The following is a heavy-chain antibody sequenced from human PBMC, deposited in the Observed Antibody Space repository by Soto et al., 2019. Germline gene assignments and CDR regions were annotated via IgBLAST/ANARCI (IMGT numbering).Heavy chain of an antibody. V-gene: IGHV5-51*01. Sequence: PGESLKISCKGSGYSFTSYWIGWVRQMPGKGLGWMGIIYPGDSDTRYSPSFQGQVTISADKSISAAYLQWSSLKASDTAMYYCARFRYCSKGVCQRHYYGMYGWGQGTTVTVSS. D-gene: IGHD2-8*01. CDR3: ARFRYCSKGVCQRHYYGMYG. CDR1: GYSFTSYW. CDR2: IYPGDSDT. J-gene: IGHJ6*02.